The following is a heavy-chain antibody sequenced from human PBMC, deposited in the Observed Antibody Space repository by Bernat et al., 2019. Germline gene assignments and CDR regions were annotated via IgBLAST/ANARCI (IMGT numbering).Heavy chain of an antibody. CDR3: ARSGKGYCSSTSCRPIDY. D-gene: IGHD2-2*01. Sequence: QVQLVESGGGLVKPGGSLRLSCAASGFTFSDYYMSWIRQAPGKGLEWVSYISSSSYTNYADSVKGRFTISRDNAKNSLYLQMNSLRAEDTAVYYCARSGKGYCSSTSCRPIDYWGQGTLVTVSS. CDR2: ISSSSYT. CDR1: GFTFSDYY. J-gene: IGHJ4*02. V-gene: IGHV3-11*05.